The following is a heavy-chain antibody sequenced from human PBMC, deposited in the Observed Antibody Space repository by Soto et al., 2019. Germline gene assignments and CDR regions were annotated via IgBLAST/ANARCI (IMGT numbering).Heavy chain of an antibody. CDR2: INTYNGNT. CDR1: GYSFTRYG. D-gene: IGHD3-16*01. V-gene: IGHV1-18*01. Sequence: QVQLVQSRAEVKNPGASVKVSCKASGYSFTRYGIAWARQAPGQGLEWMGWINTYNGNTNYAQNLQGRVTLTTDTSTSTAYMELTNLRSNDTAIYYCAMVDVYVTPSPQDVWGQGTTVIVSS. J-gene: IGHJ6*02. CDR3: AMVDVYVTPSPQDV.